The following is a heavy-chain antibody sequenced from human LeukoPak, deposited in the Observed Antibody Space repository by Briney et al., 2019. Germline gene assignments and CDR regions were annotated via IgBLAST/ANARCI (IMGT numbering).Heavy chain of an antibody. Sequence: ASVKVSCKASGYTFTGYYMHWVRQAPGQGLEWMGWINPNSGGTNYAQKFQGRVTMTRDTSISTAYMELSRLRSDDTAVYYCARGSRANIVATIGNWFDPWGQGTLVTVSS. J-gene: IGHJ5*02. CDR1: GYTFTGYY. D-gene: IGHD5-12*01. V-gene: IGHV1-2*02. CDR2: INPNSGGT. CDR3: ARGSRANIVATIGNWFDP.